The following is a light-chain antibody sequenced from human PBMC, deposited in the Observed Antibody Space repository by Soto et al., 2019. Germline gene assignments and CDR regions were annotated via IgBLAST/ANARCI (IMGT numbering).Light chain of an antibody. Sequence: EIVMTQSPATLSVSPLEIATLSFMASQGVSNNLAWYQQKPCQAPRLLIYGASTRATGIPARFSGSGSGTEFTLTISSLQSEDFAVYYCQQHNNWPRTFGQGTKVDIK. V-gene: IGKV3-15*01. CDR3: QQHNNWPRT. J-gene: IGKJ1*01. CDR1: QGVSNN. CDR2: GAS.